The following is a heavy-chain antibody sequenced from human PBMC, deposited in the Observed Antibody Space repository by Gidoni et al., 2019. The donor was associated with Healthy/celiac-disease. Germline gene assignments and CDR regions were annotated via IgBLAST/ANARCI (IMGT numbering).Heavy chain of an antibody. CDR2: IYYSGST. CDR3: ARDHLSSSGGKSYGMDV. V-gene: IGHV4-59*01. Sequence: QVQLHASGPGLVKPSETLSLTYTLPGGSISRYYWLWFRQPPGKGLEWIGYIYYSGSTHYNPSLESLVTISVDTSKNQFSLKLSSVTAADTAVYYCARDHLSSSGGKSYGMDVWGQGTTVTVSS. J-gene: IGHJ6*02. D-gene: IGHD2-15*01. CDR1: GGSISRYY.